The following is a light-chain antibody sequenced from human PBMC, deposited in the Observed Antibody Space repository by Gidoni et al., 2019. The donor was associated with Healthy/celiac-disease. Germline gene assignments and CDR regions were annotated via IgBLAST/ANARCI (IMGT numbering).Light chain of an antibody. Sequence: SYELTQPPSVSVSPGQTARITCSGDALPKQYAYWGQQKPGQAPVLVIYKDSERPSGIPERFSGSSSGTTVTLTISGVQAEDEADYYCQSADSSGTWVFGGGTKLTVL. CDR3: QSADSSGTWV. CDR1: ALPKQY. V-gene: IGLV3-25*02. J-gene: IGLJ3*02. CDR2: KDS.